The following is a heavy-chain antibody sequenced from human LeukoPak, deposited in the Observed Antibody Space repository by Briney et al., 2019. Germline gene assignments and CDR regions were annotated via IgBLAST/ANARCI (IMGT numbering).Heavy chain of an antibody. CDR3: ARDHGYSGYLDAFDV. J-gene: IGHJ3*01. CDR2: INPNSGDT. CDR1: GYTFTGNY. V-gene: IGHV1-2*02. Sequence: ASVKVSCKASGYTFTGNYMHWIRQAPGQGLEWMGWINPNSGDTIHAQRFQSRVTMTRDTSISTAYMELSRLRSDDTAVYYCARDHGYSGYLDAFDVWGQGTMVTVSS. D-gene: IGHD5-12*01.